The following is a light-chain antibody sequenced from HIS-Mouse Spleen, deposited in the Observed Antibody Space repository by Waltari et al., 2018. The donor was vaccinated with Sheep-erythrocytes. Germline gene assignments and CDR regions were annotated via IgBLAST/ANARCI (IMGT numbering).Light chain of an antibody. Sequence: AIQMTQSPSSLSASVGDRVTITCRASQGIRNALGWYQQNPGKAPKLLIYAASSLQSGVPSRFSGSGSGTDFTLTISSLQPEDFATYYCLQDYNYPWTFGQGTKVEIK. CDR3: LQDYNYPWT. CDR1: QGIRNA. V-gene: IGKV1-6*01. CDR2: AAS. J-gene: IGKJ1*01.